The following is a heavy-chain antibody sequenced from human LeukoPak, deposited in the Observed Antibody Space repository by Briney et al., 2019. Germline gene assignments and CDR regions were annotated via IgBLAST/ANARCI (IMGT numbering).Heavy chain of an antibody. J-gene: IGHJ4*02. CDR3: ARGAPAYCGGDCYFADN. Sequence: PGGSLRLSCATSALTFSAYWMHWVRQAPGKGLLWASRIISDGSSTSYADSVKGRFTISRDNAKNTLYLQMNSLRAEDTAVYYCARGAPAYCGGDCYFADNWGQGTLVTVSS. CDR1: ALTFSAYW. CDR2: IISDGSST. V-gene: IGHV3-74*01. D-gene: IGHD2-21*02.